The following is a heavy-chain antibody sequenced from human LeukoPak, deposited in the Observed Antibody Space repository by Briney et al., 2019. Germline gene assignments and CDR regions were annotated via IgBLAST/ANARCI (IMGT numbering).Heavy chain of an antibody. J-gene: IGHJ4*02. Sequence: ASVKVSYTASGYTFTSYGISWVRQAPGQGLEWMGWISAYNGNTNYPQKLQGRVTMTTDTSTSTAYMELRSLRSDDTAVYYCARDRGLRGKVVITRNTTEQGIDYWGQGTLVTVSS. CDR2: ISAYNGNT. V-gene: IGHV1-18*01. D-gene: IGHD3-22*01. CDR1: GYTFTSYG. CDR3: ARDRGLRGKVVITRNTTEQGIDY.